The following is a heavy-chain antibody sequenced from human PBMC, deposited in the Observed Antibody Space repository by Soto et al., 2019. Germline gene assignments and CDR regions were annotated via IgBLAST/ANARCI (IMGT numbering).Heavy chain of an antibody. CDR1: GGSISSYY. Sequence: SETLSLTCTVSGGSISSYYWSWIRQPPGKGLEWIGYIYYSGSTNYNPSLKSRVTISVDTSKNQFSLKLSSVTAADTAVYYCARKTYGSGSYSNWFDPWGQGTLVTVSS. CDR3: ARKTYGSGSYSNWFDP. J-gene: IGHJ5*02. V-gene: IGHV4-59*08. CDR2: IYYSGST. D-gene: IGHD3-10*01.